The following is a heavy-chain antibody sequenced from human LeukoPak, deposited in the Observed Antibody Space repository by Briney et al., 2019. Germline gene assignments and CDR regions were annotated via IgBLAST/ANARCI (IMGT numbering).Heavy chain of an antibody. CDR3: ARDLWGDGYNSAPYYYYYMDV. CDR2: IYYSGST. V-gene: IGHV4-59*01. J-gene: IGHJ6*03. Sequence: TSETLSLTCTASGGSISIYYWSWIRQPPGKGLEWIGNIYYSGSTNYNPSLKSRVTISVDTSKNQFALKLSSVTAADTAVYYCARDLWGDGYNSAPYYYYYMDVWGKGTTVTVSS. D-gene: IGHD5-24*01. CDR1: GGSISIYY.